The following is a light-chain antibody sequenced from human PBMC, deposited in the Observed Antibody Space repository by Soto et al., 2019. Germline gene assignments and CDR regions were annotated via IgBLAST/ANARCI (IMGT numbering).Light chain of an antibody. CDR3: QQRSNWPPIT. CDR2: DAS. Sequence: EILLTQSPATVSLSPGERATLSCRASQSVGSYLAWYQHKPGQAPRLLISDASNRATGIPARFSGGGSGTDFTLTIDNLEPEDFAIYYGQQRSNWPPITVGQGTRLEIK. J-gene: IGKJ5*01. CDR1: QSVGSY. V-gene: IGKV3-11*01.